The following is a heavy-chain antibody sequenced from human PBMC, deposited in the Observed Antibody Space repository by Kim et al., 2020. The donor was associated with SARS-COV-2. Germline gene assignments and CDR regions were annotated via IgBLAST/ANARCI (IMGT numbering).Heavy chain of an antibody. J-gene: IGHJ6*02. CDR2: FDPEDGET. CDR1: GYTLIELS. D-gene: IGHD3-10*01. Sequence: ASVKVSCKVSGYTLIELSMHWVRQAPGKGLEWMGGFDPEDGETIYAQKFQGRVTMTEDTSTDTAYMELSSLRSEDTAVYYCATAPAALFSGSYYRSYYYYGMDVWGQGTAVTVSS. V-gene: IGHV1-24*01. CDR3: ATAPAALFSGSYYRSYYYYGMDV.